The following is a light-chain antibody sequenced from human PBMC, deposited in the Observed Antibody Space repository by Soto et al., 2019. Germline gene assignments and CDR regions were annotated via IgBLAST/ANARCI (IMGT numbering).Light chain of an antibody. Sequence: QSVLTQPASVSGSPGQSITISCTGTRRDVGAYNYVSWYQQHQGEAPKLIIYGVTNRPSGVSYRFSDSKSDYTAALTISGLQAEDEADYYCSSYSTSFFYVFGTGTKVTVL. CDR3: SSYSTSFFYV. CDR2: GVT. CDR1: RRDVGAYNY. V-gene: IGLV2-14*01. J-gene: IGLJ1*01.